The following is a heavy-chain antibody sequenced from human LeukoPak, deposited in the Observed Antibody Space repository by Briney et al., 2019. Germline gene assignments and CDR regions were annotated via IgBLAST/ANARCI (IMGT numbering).Heavy chain of an antibody. CDR2: IKQDGSEK. Sequence: VPPGGSLRLSCAASGFTFSSYWMSWVRPAPGKGLEWVANIKQDGSEKYYVDSVKGRFTISRDNAKNSLYLQMNSLRAEDTAVYYCARKGSSSRYSHNDYWGQGTLVTVSS. CDR1: GFTFSSYW. J-gene: IGHJ4*02. CDR3: ARKGSSSRYSHNDY. V-gene: IGHV3-7*01. D-gene: IGHD2-2*01.